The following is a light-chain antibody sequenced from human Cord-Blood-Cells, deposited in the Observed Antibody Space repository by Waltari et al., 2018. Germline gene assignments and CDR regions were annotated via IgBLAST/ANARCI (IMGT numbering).Light chain of an antibody. V-gene: IGLV2-14*01. CDR3: SSYTSSSLYV. CDR1: SSDVGGYNY. CDR2: DVS. Sequence: QSALTQPASVSGSPGQSITISCTGTSSDVGGYNYVSLYQQHPDKAPKLIIYDVSNRPSGVSNRFSGSKSGNTASLTISGLQAEDEADYYCSSYTSSSLYVFGTGTKVTVL. J-gene: IGLJ1*01.